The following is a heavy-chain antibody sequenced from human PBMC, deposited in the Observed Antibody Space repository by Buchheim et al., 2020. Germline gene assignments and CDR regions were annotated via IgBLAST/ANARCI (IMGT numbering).Heavy chain of an antibody. CDR1: GFTFSSYS. D-gene: IGHD3-3*01. CDR3: ARGDVSRITIFGVVTREFDY. Sequence: EVQLVESGGGLVKPGGSLRLSCAASGFTFSSYSMNWVRQAPGKGLEWVSSISSSSSYIYYADSVKGRFTISRDNAKNSLYLQMNSLRAEDTAVYYCARGDVSRITIFGVVTREFDYWGQGTL. V-gene: IGHV3-21*01. CDR2: ISSSSSYI. J-gene: IGHJ4*02.